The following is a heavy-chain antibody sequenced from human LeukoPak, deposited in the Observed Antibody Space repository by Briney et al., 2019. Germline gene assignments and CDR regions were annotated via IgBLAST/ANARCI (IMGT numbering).Heavy chain of an antibody. D-gene: IGHD6-13*01. V-gene: IGHV3-21*01. J-gene: IGHJ4*02. CDR1: GFTFNTYS. Sequence: GGSLRLSCAASGFTFNTYSMIWVRQAPGKGLEWVSFISSSSSFIYYADSVKGRFTISRDNAKNSLYLQMNSLRAEDTAVYYCARFIAAPYYFDYWGRGTLVTASS. CDR2: ISSSSSFI. CDR3: ARFIAAPYYFDY.